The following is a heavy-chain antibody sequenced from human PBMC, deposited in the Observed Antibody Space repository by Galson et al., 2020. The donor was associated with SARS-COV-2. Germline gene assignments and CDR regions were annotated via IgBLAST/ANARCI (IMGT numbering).Heavy chain of an antibody. CDR2: IDWDNDK. CDR1: GFSLTTSGMG. D-gene: IGHD5-12*01. CDR3: ARMADGYGGYDYGSSPFDD. J-gene: IGHJ4*02. V-gene: IGHV2-70*01. Sequence: SGPTLVKPTQTLTLTCTFSGFSLTTSGMGVTWIRQPPGKALEWLALIDWDNDKYYSTSLKTRLTISGDTSKNQAFLTMTNMAPADTATYYCARMADGYGGYDYGSSPFDDWGQGTLVTGSS.